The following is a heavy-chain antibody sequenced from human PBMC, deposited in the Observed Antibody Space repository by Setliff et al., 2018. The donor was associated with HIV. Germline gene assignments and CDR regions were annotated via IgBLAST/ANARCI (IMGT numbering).Heavy chain of an antibody. D-gene: IGHD2-15*01. J-gene: IGHJ4*02. Sequence: ASVKVSCKASGYSFSSYYVHWVRQAPGQGLEWMGIVNPRGGKANYAQRFHGRLTVTTDTSTSTVYMELRLLTSDDTAVYFCARGLRYYSGSASYISFDLWGQGTLVTVSS. V-gene: IGHV1-46*01. CDR3: ARGLRYYSGSASYISFDL. CDR1: GYSFSSYY. CDR2: VNPRGGKA.